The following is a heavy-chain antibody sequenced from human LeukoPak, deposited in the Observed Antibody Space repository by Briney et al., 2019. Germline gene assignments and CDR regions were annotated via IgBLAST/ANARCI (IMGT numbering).Heavy chain of an antibody. D-gene: IGHD3-22*01. J-gene: IGHJ4*02. CDR2: ISGSGGST. Sequence: PGGSLRLSCAASGFTFSSYAMSWVRQAPGKGLEWVSAISGSGGSTYYADSVKGRFTISRDNSKNTLYLQMNSLRAEDTAVYYCAKSPTDYYDSSGYNHYFDYWSQGTLVTVSS. CDR3: AKSPTDYYDSSGYNHYFDY. V-gene: IGHV3-23*01. CDR1: GFTFSSYA.